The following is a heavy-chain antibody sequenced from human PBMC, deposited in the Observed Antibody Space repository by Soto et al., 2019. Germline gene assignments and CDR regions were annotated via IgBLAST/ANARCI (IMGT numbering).Heavy chain of an antibody. D-gene: IGHD2-21*02. CDR1: GGSISSYY. CDR3: ARNLAYCGGDCSSFDY. CDR2: IYYSGST. Sequence: SETLSLTCTVSGGSISSYYWSWIRQPPGKGLEWIGYIYYSGSTNYNPSLKSRVTISVDTSKNQFSLKLSSVTAADTAVYYCARNLAYCGGDCSSFDYWGQGTLVTVSS. V-gene: IGHV4-59*01. J-gene: IGHJ4*02.